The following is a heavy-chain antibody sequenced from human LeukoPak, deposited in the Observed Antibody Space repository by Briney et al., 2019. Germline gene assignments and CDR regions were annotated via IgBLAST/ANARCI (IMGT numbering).Heavy chain of an antibody. CDR2: ISYDGSNK. J-gene: IGHJ4*02. CDR3: SKEMTVWYYVRYFEY. CDR1: GFTFSSYG. Sequence: GRSLRLSCAASGFTFSSYGMHWVRQAPGKGLEWGAVISYDGSNKYYADSVKGRFTISRDNSKNTLYLQMNSLRAEDTDVYYCSKEMTVWYYVRYFEYRGQGTLVTVSS. D-gene: IGHD1-7*01. V-gene: IGHV3-30*18.